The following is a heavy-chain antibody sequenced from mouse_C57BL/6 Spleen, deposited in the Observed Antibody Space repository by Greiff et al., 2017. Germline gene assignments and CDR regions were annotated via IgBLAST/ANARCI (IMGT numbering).Heavy chain of an antibody. CDR1: GFTFSSYA. CDR2: ISDGGSYT. CDR3: ARGVYYGSSYGYWYFDV. V-gene: IGHV5-4*01. D-gene: IGHD1-1*01. J-gene: IGHJ1*03. Sequence: EVQLVESGGGLVKPGGSLKLSCAASGFTFSSYAMSWVRQTPEKRLEWVATISDGGSYTYYPDNVKGRFTISRDNAKNNLYLQMSHLKSEDTAMYYCARGVYYGSSYGYWYFDVWGTGTTVTVSS.